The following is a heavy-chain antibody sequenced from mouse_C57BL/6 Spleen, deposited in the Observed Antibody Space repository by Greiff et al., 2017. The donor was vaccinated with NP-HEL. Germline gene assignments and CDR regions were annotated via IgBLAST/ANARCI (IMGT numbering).Heavy chain of an antibody. D-gene: IGHD2-14*01. CDR2: IHPNSGST. Sequence: VQLQQPGAELVKPGASVKLSCKAPGYTFTSYWMHWVKQRPGQGLEWIGMIHPNSGSTNYNEKFKSKATLTVDKSSSTAYMQLSSLTSEDSAVYYCARRGDRGYAMDYWGQGTSVTVSS. J-gene: IGHJ4*01. CDR1: GYTFTSYW. CDR3: ARRGDRGYAMDY. V-gene: IGHV1-64*01.